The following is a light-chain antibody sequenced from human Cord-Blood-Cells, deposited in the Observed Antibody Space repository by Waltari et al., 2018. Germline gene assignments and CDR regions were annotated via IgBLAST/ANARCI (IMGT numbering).Light chain of an antibody. CDR3: CSYAGSSTFEGV. CDR1: SSDVGSYNF. V-gene: IGLV2-23*02. CDR2: EVS. Sequence: QSALTQPASVSGSPGQSITISCTGTSSDVGSYNFVSWYQQHPGKAPKLMIYEVSKRPSGVSNRFSGSKSGNTASLTISGLQAEDEADYYCCSYAGSSTFEGVFGGGTKLTVL. J-gene: IGLJ2*01.